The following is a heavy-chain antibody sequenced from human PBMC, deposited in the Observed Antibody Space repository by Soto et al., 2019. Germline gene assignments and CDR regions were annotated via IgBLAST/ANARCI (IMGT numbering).Heavy chain of an antibody. J-gene: IGHJ4*02. Sequence: DVRLVESGGGLVQPGGSLRLSCAVSGFTFSHYTMHWFRQAPGKRLEYVSAISSDGGTTYYADSVKGRFSISRDNSKNTLYLQMGSLRSEDMGLYYCARADAVTTTLTIHYFFDFWGQGTLVTVSS. CDR3: ARADAVTTTLTIHYFFDF. D-gene: IGHD4-17*01. CDR1: GFTFSHYT. CDR2: ISSDGGTT. V-gene: IGHV3-64*07.